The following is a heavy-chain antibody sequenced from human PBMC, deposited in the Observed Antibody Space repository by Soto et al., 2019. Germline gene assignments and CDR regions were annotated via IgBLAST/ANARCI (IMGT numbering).Heavy chain of an antibody. J-gene: IGHJ4*02. CDR1: GGSISSYY. D-gene: IGHD3-10*01. Sequence: SETLSLTCTVSGGSISSYYWSWIRQPPGKGLEWIGYIYYSGSTNYNPSLKSRVTISVDASKNQFSLKLNSMTAADTAVYYCARHNYGSGSTYFDYWGQGTLVPVSS. CDR3: ARHNYGSGSTYFDY. V-gene: IGHV4-59*08. CDR2: IYYSGST.